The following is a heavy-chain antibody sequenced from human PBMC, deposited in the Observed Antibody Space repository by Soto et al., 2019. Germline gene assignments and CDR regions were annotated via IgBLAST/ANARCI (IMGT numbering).Heavy chain of an antibody. V-gene: IGHV3-74*01. Sequence: VGSLRLSCAASGFTFSNSWMHWVRQVPGKGLEWVSRINADGTSTSYADSVKGRFTISRDNAKNTLYLHVNSLRAEDTAVYYCVKVLARGVGVPRFYFDSWGQGALVTVSS. CDR1: GFTFSNSW. J-gene: IGHJ4*02. D-gene: IGHD2-2*01. CDR2: INADGTST. CDR3: VKVLARGVGVPRFYFDS.